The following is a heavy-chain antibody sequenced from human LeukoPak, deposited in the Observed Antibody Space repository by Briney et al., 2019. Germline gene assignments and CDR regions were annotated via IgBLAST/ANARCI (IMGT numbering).Heavy chain of an antibody. CDR1: GGSFSGYY. CDR3: ARLGTPVVVAANYYFDY. CDR2: INHSGST. V-gene: IGHV4-34*01. J-gene: IGHJ4*02. D-gene: IGHD2-15*01. Sequence: SETLSLTCAVYGGSFSGYYWSWIRQPPGKGLEWIGEINHSGSTNYNPSLKSRVTISVDTSKNQFSLKLSSVTAADTAVYYCARLGTPVVVAANYYFDYWGQGTLVTVSS.